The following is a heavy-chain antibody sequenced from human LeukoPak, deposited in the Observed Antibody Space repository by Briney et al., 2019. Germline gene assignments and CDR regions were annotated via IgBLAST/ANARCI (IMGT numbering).Heavy chain of an antibody. CDR1: GYTCTSYY. CDR3: ARDLWFGESSYGMDV. CDR2: INPSGGST. V-gene: IGHV1-46*01. Sequence: GASVKVSCKASGYTCTSYYMHWVRQAPGQGLEWMGIINPSGGSTSYAQKFQGRVTMTRHTSTSTAYMELSSLRSEDTAVYYCARDLWFGESSYGMDVWGKGTTVTVSS. D-gene: IGHD3-10*01. J-gene: IGHJ6*04.